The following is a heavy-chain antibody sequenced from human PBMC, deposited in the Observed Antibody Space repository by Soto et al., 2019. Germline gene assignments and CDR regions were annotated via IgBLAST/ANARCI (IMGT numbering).Heavy chain of an antibody. D-gene: IGHD6-13*01. CDR2: ISGSGGST. J-gene: IGHJ6*02. Sequence: GGSLRLSCAASGFTFSSYAMSWVRQAPGKGLEWVSAISGSGGSTYYADSVKGRFTISRDNSKNTLYLQMNSLRAEDTAVYYCAKWGSSLDYYYYGMDVWGQGTTVTVSS. V-gene: IGHV3-23*01. CDR1: GFTFSSYA. CDR3: AKWGSSLDYYYYGMDV.